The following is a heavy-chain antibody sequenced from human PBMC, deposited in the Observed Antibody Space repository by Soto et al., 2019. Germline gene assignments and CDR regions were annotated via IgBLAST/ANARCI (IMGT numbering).Heavy chain of an antibody. D-gene: IGHD4-17*01. J-gene: IGHJ4*02. CDR2: VNPNSGNT. CDR1: GFTFTSYD. Sequence: VQLLQSGAEVKKPGASVKVSCKTSGFTFTSYDINWVRQAPGQGLEWLGWVNPNSGNTDYAQKFQGRVTRTRNTSITTAYMELSSLRSEDTAVYYCARVPFVNFGDSVPFDYWGQGTLVTVSS. V-gene: IGHV1-8*01. CDR3: ARVPFVNFGDSVPFDY.